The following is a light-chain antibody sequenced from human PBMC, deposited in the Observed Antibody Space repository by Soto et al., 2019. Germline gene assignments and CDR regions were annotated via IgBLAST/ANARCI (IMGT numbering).Light chain of an antibody. V-gene: IGKV1-5*03. CDR1: QSISVW. CDR2: KAS. Sequence: DIQMTQSPSTLSASVGDRVTITCRASQSISVWLAWYQQKAGKAPNLLIYKASRLESGVPSRFSGSGSETEFTLTISGLQPGDSATYYCQQYYSYPFTFGPGTKVDI. CDR3: QQYYSYPFT. J-gene: IGKJ3*01.